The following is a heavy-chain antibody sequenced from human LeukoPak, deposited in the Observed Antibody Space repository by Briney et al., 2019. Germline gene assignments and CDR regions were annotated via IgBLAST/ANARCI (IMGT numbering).Heavy chain of an antibody. V-gene: IGHV3-30*18. CDR1: GFTFSSYG. CDR2: ISYDGSNK. Sequence: GGSLRLSCAASGFTFSSYGMHWVRQAPGKGLEWVAVISYDGSNKYYADPVKGRFTISRDNSKNTLYLQMNSLRVEDTAVYNCAKDVRALNNYGSGSSGFYWGQGTLVTVSS. CDR3: AKDVRALNNYGSGSSGFY. J-gene: IGHJ4*02. D-gene: IGHD3-10*01.